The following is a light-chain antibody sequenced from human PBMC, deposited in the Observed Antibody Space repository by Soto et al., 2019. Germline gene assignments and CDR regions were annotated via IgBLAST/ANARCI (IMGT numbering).Light chain of an antibody. CDR1: QSISRSF. CDR3: QLYGGSPVVT. CDR2: GTS. V-gene: IGKV3-20*01. Sequence: EIVLTQSPATLSLSPGERATLSCRASQSISRSFLAWYQQKPGQAPSLLIYGTSSRATGIPDRLSGSRSGTDFTLTSSRLEPAAFAVYYCQLYGGSPVVTCGPGTKVDIK. J-gene: IGKJ3*01.